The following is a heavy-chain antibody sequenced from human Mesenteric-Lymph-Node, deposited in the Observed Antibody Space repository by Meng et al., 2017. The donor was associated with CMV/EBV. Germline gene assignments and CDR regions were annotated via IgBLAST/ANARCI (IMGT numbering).Heavy chain of an antibody. CDR3: ARDSGSQIS. Sequence: SLICTVYGGSVNSGNYYWTWIRQPPGKGLEWIGYIYRDRSTNYNPSLKSRVSISVDTPNNQFSLKLTSVTAADTAIYYCARDSGSQISWGQGTLVTVSS. V-gene: IGHV4-61*01. J-gene: IGHJ5*02. CDR2: IYRDRST. CDR1: GGSVNSGNYY. D-gene: IGHD3-10*01.